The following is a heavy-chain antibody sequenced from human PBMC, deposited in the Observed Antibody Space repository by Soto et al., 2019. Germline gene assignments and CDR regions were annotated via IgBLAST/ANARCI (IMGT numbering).Heavy chain of an antibody. V-gene: IGHV2-5*02. Sequence: QITLKESGPSLVKPTQTLTLTCTFSGFSLSTGGVGVGWIRQPPGKALEWLALLYWDDDKRYSPSLRSRLTVTKDTSKNQVVLTMTTMDPVDTATYYCAHSRCGGDCLQSYSSHYYYGMDVWGQGTTVTVSS. J-gene: IGHJ6*02. D-gene: IGHD2-21*02. CDR3: AHSRCGGDCLQSYSSHYYYGMDV. CDR2: LYWDDDK. CDR1: GFSLSTGGVG.